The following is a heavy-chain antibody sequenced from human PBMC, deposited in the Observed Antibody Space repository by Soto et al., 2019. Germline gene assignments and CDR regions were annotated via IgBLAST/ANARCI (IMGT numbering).Heavy chain of an antibody. V-gene: IGHV1-2*02. CDR3: AKEIQRGMDV. D-gene: IGHD1-1*01. CDR2: VHPNSGGT. J-gene: IGHJ6*02. Sequence: ASVKVSCKASGYTFSVYHMHWVRQAPGQGLEWMGWVHPNSGGTNYAQSFEGRVTMTRDTSINTAYMELSRLTSDDTAVYYCAKEIQRGMDVWGQGTTVTASS. CDR1: GYTFSVYH.